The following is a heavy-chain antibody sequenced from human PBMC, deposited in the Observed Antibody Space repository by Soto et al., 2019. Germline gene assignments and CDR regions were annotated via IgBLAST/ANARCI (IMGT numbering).Heavy chain of an antibody. CDR2: INTDGSSR. Sequence: GGSLRLSCAASGFSFSGYWMHWVRQAPGKGLVWVSRINTDGSSRTYADSVKGRFTISRGNGKNTLYLQMNSLRVEDTAVYYCVRAAARGDDWGQGTLVTVSS. CDR3: VRAAARGDD. CDR1: GFSFSGYW. D-gene: IGHD3-10*01. J-gene: IGHJ4*02. V-gene: IGHV3-74*01.